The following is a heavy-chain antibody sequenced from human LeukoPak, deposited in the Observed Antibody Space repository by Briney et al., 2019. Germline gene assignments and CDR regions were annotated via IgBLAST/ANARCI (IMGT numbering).Heavy chain of an antibody. V-gene: IGHV1-2*02. CDR2: INPNSGGT. D-gene: IGHD4-17*01. CDR3: AREYSTGDYTWPDY. CDR1: GYTFTGYY. Sequence: GASVKVSCKASGYTFTGYYMHWVRQAPGQGLEWMGWINPNSGGTNYAQKFQGRVTMTRDTSISTAYMELSRLRSDDTAVYYCAREYSTGDYTWPDYWGQGTLVTVSS. J-gene: IGHJ4*02.